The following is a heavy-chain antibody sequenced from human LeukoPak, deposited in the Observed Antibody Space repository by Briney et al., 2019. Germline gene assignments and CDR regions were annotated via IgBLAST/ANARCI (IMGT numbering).Heavy chain of an antibody. CDR3: AKEGYDILSGYYNEAFDS. D-gene: IGHD3-9*01. J-gene: IGHJ4*02. CDR1: GFTLSIYC. Sequence: GGSLRLSCAASGFTLSIYCMSWVRQAPGKGLEWGSGISGSGVSTYYADSVKGRFTISRDNSKNTLYLQMNSLRAKDTAVYYCAKEGYDILSGYYNEAFDSWGQGTLVTVSS. CDR2: ISGSGVST. V-gene: IGHV3-23*01.